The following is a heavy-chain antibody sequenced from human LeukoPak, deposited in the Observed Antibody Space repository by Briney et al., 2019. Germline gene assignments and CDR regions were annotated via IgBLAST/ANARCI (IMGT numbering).Heavy chain of an antibody. V-gene: IGHV1-18*04. D-gene: IGHD2-8*01. Sequence: ASVKVSCKASGYTFTGYYMHWVRQAPGQGLEWMGWISAHNGHTNYAQKVQGRVTMTTDTSTSTAYMELSRLRSDDTAVYYCARLMVPDYYYYYMDVWGKGTTVTVSS. J-gene: IGHJ6*03. CDR3: ARLMVPDYYYYYMDV. CDR2: ISAHNGHT. CDR1: GYTFTGYY.